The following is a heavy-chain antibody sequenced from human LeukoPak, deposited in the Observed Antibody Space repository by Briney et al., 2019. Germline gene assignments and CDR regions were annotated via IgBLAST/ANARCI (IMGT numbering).Heavy chain of an antibody. Sequence: ASVKVSCKASGGTFSSYAISWVRQAPGQGLEWMGGIIPIFGTANYAQKLQGRVTMTTDTSTSTAYMELRSLRSDDTAVYYCARVIYGGNSLNPYFDYWGQGTLVTVSS. CDR2: IIPIFGTA. V-gene: IGHV1-69*05. J-gene: IGHJ4*02. D-gene: IGHD4-23*01. CDR1: GGTFSSYA. CDR3: ARVIYGGNSLNPYFDY.